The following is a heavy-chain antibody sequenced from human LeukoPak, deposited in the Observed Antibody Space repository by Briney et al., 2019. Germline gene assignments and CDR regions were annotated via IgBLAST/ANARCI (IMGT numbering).Heavy chain of an antibody. J-gene: IGHJ3*02. CDR3: ARSSLGALDI. CDR1: GFTFSRYR. V-gene: IGHV3-74*01. CDR2: INGDGTTP. Sequence: GGSLRLSCAASGFTFSRYRMHWVRQAPGKGLVWVSRINGDGTTPTYADSVKGRFTISRDNAKNTLYLEMKSLRADDTAVYYCARSSLGALDIWGQGTMVTVSS. D-gene: IGHD2-2*01.